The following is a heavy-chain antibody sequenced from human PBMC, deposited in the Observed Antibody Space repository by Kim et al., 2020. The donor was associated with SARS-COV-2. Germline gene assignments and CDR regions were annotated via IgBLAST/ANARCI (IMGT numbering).Heavy chain of an antibody. CDR1: GGSFSGYY. CDR2: INHSGRT. CDR3: ARRLSNTSGWGSNYCDL. Sequence: SETLSLTCAVYGGSFSGYYWSWIRQPPGKGLEWIGEINHSGRTNYNPSLKSRVTISVDTSTNQFSLKLTSVTAADTAVDYCARRLSNTSGWGSNYCDLWGQGTLVTVSS. D-gene: IGHD3-10*01. J-gene: IGHJ4*02. V-gene: IGHV4-34*01.